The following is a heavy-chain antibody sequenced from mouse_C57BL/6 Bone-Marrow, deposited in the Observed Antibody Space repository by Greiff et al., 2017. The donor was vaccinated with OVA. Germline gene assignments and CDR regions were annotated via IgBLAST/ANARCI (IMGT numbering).Heavy chain of an antibody. Sequence: EVMLVESGGGLVKPGGSLKLSCAASGFTFSDYGMHWVRQAPEKGLEWVAYISSGSSTIYYADTVKGRFTISRDNAKNTLFLQMTSLRSEDTAMYYCARSYNLYFDVWGTGTTVTVSS. CDR1: GFTFSDYG. J-gene: IGHJ1*03. D-gene: IGHD2-10*01. CDR3: ARSYNLYFDV. V-gene: IGHV5-17*01. CDR2: ISSGSSTI.